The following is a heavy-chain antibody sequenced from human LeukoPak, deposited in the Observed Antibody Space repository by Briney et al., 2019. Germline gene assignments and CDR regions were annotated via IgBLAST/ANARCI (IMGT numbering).Heavy chain of an antibody. CDR1: GGSISSDY. Sequence: RASETLSLTCTVSGGSISSDYWSWIRQPPGKGLEWIGYIYYSGSTNYNPSLKSRVTISVDTTKNQFSLKLSSVTAADTAIYYCARHSRSAYSGYENAFDIWGQGTVVTVSS. CDR3: ARHSRSAYSGYENAFDI. CDR2: IYYSGST. D-gene: IGHD5-12*01. V-gene: IGHV4-59*08. J-gene: IGHJ3*02.